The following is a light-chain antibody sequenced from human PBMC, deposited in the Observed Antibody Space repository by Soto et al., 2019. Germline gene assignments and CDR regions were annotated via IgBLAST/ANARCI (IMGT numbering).Light chain of an antibody. V-gene: IGKV2-28*01. J-gene: IGKJ4*01. CDR1: QSLLHSNGYNY. Sequence: DIVITHSPLSLPVTPGEPASISCRSSQSLLHSNGYNYLDWYLQKAGQSPQLLIYLGSNRASGVPDRFSGSGSGTDFTLKISRVEAEDVGVYHCMQTLQTPLTLGGGTKVDIK. CDR3: MQTLQTPLT. CDR2: LGS.